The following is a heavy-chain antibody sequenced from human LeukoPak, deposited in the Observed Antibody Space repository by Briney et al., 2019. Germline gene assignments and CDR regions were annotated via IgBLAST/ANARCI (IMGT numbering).Heavy chain of an antibody. CDR2: ISSTSSYI. D-gene: IGHD6-13*01. J-gene: IGHJ6*03. Sequence: GGSLRLSCAASGFTFSSYSMNWVRQAPGKGLEWVSSISSTSSYIHYADSVKGRFTISRDNAKNSLYLQMNSLRAEDTAVYYCTRVGGSSWYTSGGDYYYYMDVWGKGTTVTVSS. V-gene: IGHV3-21*01. CDR3: TRVGGSSWYTSGGDYYYYMDV. CDR1: GFTFSSYS.